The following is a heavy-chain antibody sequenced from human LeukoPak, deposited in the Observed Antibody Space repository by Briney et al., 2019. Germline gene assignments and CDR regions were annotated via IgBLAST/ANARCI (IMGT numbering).Heavy chain of an antibody. J-gene: IGHJ6*03. Sequence: SETLSLTCTVSGGSISSSSYYWGWIRQPPGKGLEWIGSIYYSGSTYYNPSLKSRVTISVDTSKNQFSLKLSSVTAADTAVYYCARYSGIAARQGPYYYYYYMDVWGKGTTVTVSS. V-gene: IGHV4-39*07. CDR3: ARYSGIAARQGPYYYYYYMDV. CDR1: GGSISSSSYY. D-gene: IGHD6-6*01. CDR2: IYYSGST.